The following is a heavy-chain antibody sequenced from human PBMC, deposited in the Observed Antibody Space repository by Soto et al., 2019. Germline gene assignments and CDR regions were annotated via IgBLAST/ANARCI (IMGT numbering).Heavy chain of an antibody. CDR2: INAGDGKT. V-gene: IGHV1-3*01. CDR3: ARXXWGSHRYLFDN. D-gene: IGHD3-16*02. J-gene: IGHJ4*02. CDR1: GYRFSDYA. Sequence: ASVKVSCKASGYRFSDYAMQWVRQAPGQRPEWMGWINAGDGKTKYSQKFQGRVTFTRDTSASTAYMELRSLISEDTAVYYCARXXWGSHRYLFDNWGKGTPVTVSS.